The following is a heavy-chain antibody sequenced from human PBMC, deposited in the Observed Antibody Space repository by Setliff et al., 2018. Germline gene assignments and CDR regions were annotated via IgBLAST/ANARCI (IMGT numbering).Heavy chain of an antibody. CDR1: GFAFASHN. CDR3: ASRGFRPGFDY. D-gene: IGHD3-10*01. CDR2: IKQDESEK. V-gene: IGHV3-7*01. Sequence: PGGSLRLSCAASGFAFASHNMLWVRQAPGKGLEWVANIKQDESEKHYVGSVKGRFTISRDNAKNSLYLQMNSLRAEDTAVYYCASRGFRPGFDYWGQGTLVTVSS. J-gene: IGHJ4*02.